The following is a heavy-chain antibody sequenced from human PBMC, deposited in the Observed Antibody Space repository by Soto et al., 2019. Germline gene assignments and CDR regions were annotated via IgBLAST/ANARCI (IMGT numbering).Heavy chain of an antibody. CDR1: GFTFSSYG. D-gene: IGHD5-12*01. V-gene: IGHV3-30*18. Sequence: QVQLVESGGGVVPPGRSLRLSCAASGFTFSSYGMHWVRQAPGKGLEWVAVISYDGSNKYYADSVKGRLTISRDNSKNTLYLQMNSLRGEDTAVYYCAKDNGSGCDWLRVGDASDIWGQGTMVTVSS. CDR3: AKDNGSGCDWLRVGDASDI. J-gene: IGHJ3*02. CDR2: ISYDGSNK.